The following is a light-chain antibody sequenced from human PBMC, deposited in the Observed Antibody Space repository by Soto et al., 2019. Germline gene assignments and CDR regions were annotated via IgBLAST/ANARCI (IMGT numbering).Light chain of an antibody. CDR3: SSYTASSTVV. V-gene: IGLV2-14*01. Sequence: QAVVTQPASVSGSPGQSITISCTGTSSDVGGYNYVSWHQQHPGKAPKVMIYEVSNRPSGVSNRFSGSKSGNTASLTISGLQAEDEADYYCSSYTASSTVVFGGGTKLTVL. CDR1: SSDVGGYNY. CDR2: EVS. J-gene: IGLJ2*01.